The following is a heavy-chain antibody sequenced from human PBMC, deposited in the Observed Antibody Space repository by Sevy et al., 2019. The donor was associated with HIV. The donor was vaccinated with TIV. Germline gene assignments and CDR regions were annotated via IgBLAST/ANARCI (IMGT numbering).Heavy chain of an antibody. Sequence: ASVKVSCKVSGYTLTGLSMHWVRQAPGKGLEWMGRFDPEDGETIYPQNFQGRITLTEDTSTDIAYMELGSLRYEDTAVYYCATAREYFQDSSGYLDFWGQRTLVTVSS. V-gene: IGHV1-24*01. CDR2: FDPEDGET. CDR1: GYTLTGLS. D-gene: IGHD3-22*01. J-gene: IGHJ4*02. CDR3: ATAREYFQDSSGYLDF.